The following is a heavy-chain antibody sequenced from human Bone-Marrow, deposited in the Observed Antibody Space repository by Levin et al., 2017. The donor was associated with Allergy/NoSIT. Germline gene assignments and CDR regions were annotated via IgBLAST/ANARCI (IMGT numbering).Heavy chain of an antibody. J-gene: IGHJ4*02. CDR3: ASAGLAAAGGAPFY. CDR2: IKQDGNEK. V-gene: IGHV3-7*01. D-gene: IGHD6-13*01. CDR1: GFSFSSHW. Sequence: QAGGSLRLSCAASGFSFSSHWMTWVRQAPGKGLEWVANIKQDGNEKNYVDSVKGRFTISRDNAKNSLFLQMNSLRAEDTAVYYCASAGLAAAGGAPFYWGQGTLVTVSS.